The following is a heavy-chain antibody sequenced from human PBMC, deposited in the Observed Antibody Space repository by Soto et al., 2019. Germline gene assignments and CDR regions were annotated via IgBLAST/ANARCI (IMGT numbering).Heavy chain of an antibody. CDR3: ARGYDSSGYYWSDYFDY. CDR2: IYYSGST. V-gene: IGHV4-59*01. CDR1: GGSISSYY. J-gene: IGHJ4*02. D-gene: IGHD3-22*01. Sequence: PSETLSLTCTVSGGSISSYYWSWIRQPPGKGLEWIGYIYYSGSTNYNPSLKSRVTISVDTSKNQFSLKLSSVTAADTAVYYCARGYDSSGYYWSDYFDYWGQGTLVTVSS.